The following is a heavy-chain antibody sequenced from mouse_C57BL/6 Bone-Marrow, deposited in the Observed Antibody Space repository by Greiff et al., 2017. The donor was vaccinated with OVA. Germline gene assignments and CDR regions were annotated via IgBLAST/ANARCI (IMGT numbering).Heavy chain of an antibody. Sequence: EVQLQQSGPELVKPGASVKISCKASGYTFTDYYMNWVKQSHGKSLEWIGDITPNTGGTSYHQKFKGKATLTVAKSSSTAYMELRSLTSEDSAVYYCARSGTTVVDLDYWGQGTTLTVSS. CDR2: ITPNTGGT. D-gene: IGHD1-1*01. CDR1: GYTFTDYY. V-gene: IGHV1-26*01. CDR3: ARSGTTVVDLDY. J-gene: IGHJ2*01.